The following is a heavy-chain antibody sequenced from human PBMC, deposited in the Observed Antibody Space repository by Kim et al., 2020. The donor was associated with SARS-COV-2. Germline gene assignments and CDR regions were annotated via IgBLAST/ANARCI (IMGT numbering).Heavy chain of an antibody. J-gene: IGHJ6*02. D-gene: IGHD3-10*01. CDR3: ARDLYYYGSGSYYNVITRDGMDV. CDR2: IYHSGST. CDR1: GGSISSSNW. Sequence: SETLSLTCAVSGGSISSSNWWSWVRQPPGKGLEWIGEIYHSGSTNYNPSLKSRVTISVDKSKNQFSLKLSSVTAADTAVYYCARDLYYYGSGSYYNVITRDGMDVWGQGTTVTVSS. V-gene: IGHV4-4*02.